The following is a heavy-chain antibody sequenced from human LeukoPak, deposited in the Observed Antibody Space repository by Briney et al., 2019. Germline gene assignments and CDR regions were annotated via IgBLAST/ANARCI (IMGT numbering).Heavy chain of an antibody. CDR1: GFTFSSYW. D-gene: IGHD2-21*01. CDR2: ILGDGITT. J-gene: IGHJ4*02. CDR3: AKDLHEIAADY. V-gene: IGHV3-74*01. Sequence: GGSLRLSCAASGFTFSSYWMHWVRQAPGKGLVWVSRILGDGITTNYADPAKGRFTVSRDNAKNTVYLQMNSLRAEDTAVYYCAKDLHEIAADYWGQGTLVTVAS.